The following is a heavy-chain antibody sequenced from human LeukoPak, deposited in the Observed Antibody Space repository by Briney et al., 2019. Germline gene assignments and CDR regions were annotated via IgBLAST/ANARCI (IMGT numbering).Heavy chain of an antibody. CDR2: ISNGDGTI. V-gene: IGHV3-48*03. J-gene: IGHJ3*02. CDR3: ARVGYSRSWHSGSAFDI. Sequence: GGSLRLPCAASGFTFSTYEMNWVRQAPGKGLEWVSYISNGDGTIKYADSVKGRFTISRDNAKNSLYLQMNSLRVEDTAVYYCARVGYSRSWHSGSAFDIWGQGTMVTVSS. D-gene: IGHD6-13*01. CDR1: GFTFSTYE.